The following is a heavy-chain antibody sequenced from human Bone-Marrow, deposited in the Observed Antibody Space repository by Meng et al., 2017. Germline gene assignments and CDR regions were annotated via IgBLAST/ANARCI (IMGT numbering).Heavy chain of an antibody. D-gene: IGHD1-26*01. CDR1: GFTFSDHY. Sequence: EVQLVESGGGLVQPGRSLRLSCAASGFTFSDHYMDWVRQAPGKGLEWVGCIKRKTDGGTIEYAAPVKGRFTISRDDSKNTLYLQMNSLKTEDTAVYYCTTLGASDYWGQGTLVTVSS. CDR3: TTLGASDY. V-gene: IGHV3-15*01. J-gene: IGHJ4*02. CDR2: IKRKTDGGTI.